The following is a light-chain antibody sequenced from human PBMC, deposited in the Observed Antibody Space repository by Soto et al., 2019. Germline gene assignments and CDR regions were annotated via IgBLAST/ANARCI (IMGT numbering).Light chain of an antibody. V-gene: IGKV3-20*01. CDR3: QQYGSSAYT. CDR1: QSVSSSF. J-gene: IGKJ2*01. CDR2: GAS. Sequence: EIVLTQSPGTLSLSPGERATLSCRASQSVSSSFLAWYQQKPGQAPSLLIYGASSRATGIPDRFSGSGSGTDFTLTISRLEPEDFALYYWQQYGSSAYTFGQGTKLEIK.